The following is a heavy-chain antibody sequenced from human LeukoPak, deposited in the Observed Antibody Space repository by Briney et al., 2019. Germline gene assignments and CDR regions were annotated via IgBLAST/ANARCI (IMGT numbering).Heavy chain of an antibody. CDR1: GGTFSSYA. Sequence: SVKVSCKASGGTFSSYAISWVRQAPGQGLEWMGGIIPIFGTANYAQKIQGRVTITTDESTSTAYMELSSLRSEDTAVYYCARTVAYWGVNCYYYYMDVWGKGTTVTVSS. CDR2: IIPIFGTA. J-gene: IGHJ6*03. D-gene: IGHD7-27*01. CDR3: ARTVAYWGVNCYYYYMDV. V-gene: IGHV1-69*05.